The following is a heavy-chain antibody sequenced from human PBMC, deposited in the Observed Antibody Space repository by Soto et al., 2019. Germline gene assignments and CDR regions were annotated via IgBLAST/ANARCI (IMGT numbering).Heavy chain of an antibody. CDR1: GFTFSSYA. J-gene: IGHJ4*02. V-gene: IGHV3-23*01. D-gene: IGHD6-19*01. Sequence: EVQLLESGGGLVQPGGSLRLSCAASGFTFSSYAMSWVRQAPGKGLEWVSAISGSGGSTYYADSVKGRFTISRDNSKNTLYLQMNSLRAEDTAVYYCAKEVAVAGHRQKPFDYWGQGTLVTVSS. CDR2: ISGSGGST. CDR3: AKEVAVAGHRQKPFDY.